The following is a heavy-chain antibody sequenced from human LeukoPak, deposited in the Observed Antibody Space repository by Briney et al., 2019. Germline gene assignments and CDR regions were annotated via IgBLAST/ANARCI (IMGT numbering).Heavy chain of an antibody. Sequence: SQTLSLTCAISGDSVSITSPTWNWIRQSPSRGLEWLGRTYQRSKWYNDYAVSVKSRITINPDTSKNQFSLQLNSVTPEDTALYYCAREVDGGFDYWGQGTLVTVSS. D-gene: IGHD6-19*01. V-gene: IGHV6-1*01. CDR2: TYQRSKWYN. CDR1: GDSVSITSPT. J-gene: IGHJ4*02. CDR3: AREVDGGFDY.